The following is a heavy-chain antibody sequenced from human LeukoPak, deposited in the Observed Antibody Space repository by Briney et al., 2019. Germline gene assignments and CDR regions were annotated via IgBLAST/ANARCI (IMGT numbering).Heavy chain of an antibody. D-gene: IGHD3-3*01. Sequence: SETLSLTCTVSGGSISSYYWSWIRQPPGKRLEWIGHIYYSGSTNYNPSLKSRVTISVDTSKNQFSLKLSTVTAADTAVYYCASRSSIWSGYQDTLYYFDSWGQGTLVTVSS. V-gene: IGHV4-59*13. CDR3: ASRSSIWSGYQDTLYYFDS. CDR2: IYYSGST. CDR1: GGSISSYY. J-gene: IGHJ4*02.